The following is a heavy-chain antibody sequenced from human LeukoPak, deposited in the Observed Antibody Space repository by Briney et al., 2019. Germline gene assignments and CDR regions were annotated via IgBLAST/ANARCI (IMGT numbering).Heavy chain of an antibody. CDR2: INHSGST. Sequence: SETLSLTCAVYGGSFSGYYWSWIRQPPGKGLELIGEINHSGSTNYNPSLKSRVTISVDTSKNQFSLKLSSVTAADTAVYYCARGRLNSYDFWSGYYEDYFDYWGQGTLVTVSS. V-gene: IGHV4-34*01. J-gene: IGHJ4*02. CDR1: GGSFSGYY. CDR3: ARGRLNSYDFWSGYYEDYFDY. D-gene: IGHD3-3*01.